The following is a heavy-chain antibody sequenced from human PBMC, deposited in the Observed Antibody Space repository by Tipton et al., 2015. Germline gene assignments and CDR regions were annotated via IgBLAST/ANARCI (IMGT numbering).Heavy chain of an antibody. CDR3: ATPVDGYSRIP. Sequence: TLSLTCTVSGDSLSTYYWSWIRQSPGKGLEWIGYIYYNGNTKYNPSLKGRVTILVDTSKNQFSLKVNTVTAAATAVYYCATPVDGYSRIPWGQGTRVTVSS. J-gene: IGHJ5*02. CDR1: GDSLSTYY. D-gene: IGHD5-24*01. CDR2: IYYNGNT. V-gene: IGHV4-59*07.